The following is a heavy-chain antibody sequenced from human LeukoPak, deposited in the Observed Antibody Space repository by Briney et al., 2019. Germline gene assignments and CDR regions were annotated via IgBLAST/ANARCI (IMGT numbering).Heavy chain of an antibody. Sequence: SETLSLTCTVSGGSISNYYWSWIRQPPGKGLEWIGYIYYSGSTNYNPSLKSRVTISVDTSKNQFSLKLSSVTAADTAVYYCARDLERNHAFDIWGQGTKVTVSS. J-gene: IGHJ3*02. CDR1: GGSISNYY. D-gene: IGHD1-1*01. V-gene: IGHV4-59*01. CDR2: IYYSGST. CDR3: ARDLERNHAFDI.